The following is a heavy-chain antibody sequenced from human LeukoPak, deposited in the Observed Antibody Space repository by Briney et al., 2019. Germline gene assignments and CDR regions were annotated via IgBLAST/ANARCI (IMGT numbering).Heavy chain of an antibody. CDR3: AKDLGAGDYGIEY. J-gene: IGHJ4*02. CDR1: GFTFDDYT. D-gene: IGHD3-16*01. V-gene: IGHV3-43*01. Sequence: GGSLRLSCSASGFTFDDYTMHWVRQGPGKGLEWVSLISWGAGTTHYTDSVKGRFTISRDNSKSSLYLQMNNLTTEDTAFYYCAKDLGAGDYGIEYWGQGSLVAVSS. CDR2: ISWGAGTT.